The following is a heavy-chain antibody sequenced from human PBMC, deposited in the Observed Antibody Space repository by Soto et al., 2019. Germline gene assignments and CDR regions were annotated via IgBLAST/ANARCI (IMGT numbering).Heavy chain of an antibody. CDR3: ASNWPGSGYYYWSFDY. CDR1: GGSISSGGYS. V-gene: IGHV4-30-2*01. CDR2: IYHSGST. J-gene: IGHJ4*02. D-gene: IGHD3-22*01. Sequence: PSETLSLTCAVSGGSISSGGYSWSWIRQPPGKGLEWIGYIYHSGSTYYNPSLKSRVTISVDMSKNQFSLKLSSVTAADTAVYYCASNWPGSGYYYWSFDYWGQGTLVTAPQ.